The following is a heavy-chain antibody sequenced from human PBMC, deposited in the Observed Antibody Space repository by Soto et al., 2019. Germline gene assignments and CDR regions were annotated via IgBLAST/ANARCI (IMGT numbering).Heavy chain of an antibody. CDR3: AKGEVRGIIPSYFDY. Sequence: GASLRLSCAGSGFTFRWFGMNWVRQAPGKGLEWVARISNDGSNEYYVDSVKGRFTISRDNSKNTLYLQMDSLRAEDTAVYYCAKGEVRGIIPSYFDYWGLGTLVTVSS. CDR2: ISNDGSNE. D-gene: IGHD3-10*01. CDR1: GFTFRWFG. J-gene: IGHJ4*02. V-gene: IGHV3-30*18.